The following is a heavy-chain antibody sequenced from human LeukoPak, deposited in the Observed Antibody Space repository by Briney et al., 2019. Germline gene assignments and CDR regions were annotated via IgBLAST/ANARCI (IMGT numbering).Heavy chain of an antibody. V-gene: IGHV3-7*03. D-gene: IGHD5-12*01. CDR2: IKQDGSEK. Sequence: GGSLRLSCAASGFTFSSYWMSWVRQAPGKGLEWVANIKQDGSEKYYVDSVKGRFTISRDNAKNSLYLQMNSLRAEDTAVYYCARDGGYENTYYFDYWGQEPWSPSPQ. CDR3: ARDGGYENTYYFDY. CDR1: GFTFSSYW. J-gene: IGHJ4*01.